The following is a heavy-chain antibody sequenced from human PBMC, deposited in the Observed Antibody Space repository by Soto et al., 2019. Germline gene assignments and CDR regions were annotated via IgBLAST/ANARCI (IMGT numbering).Heavy chain of an antibody. CDR1: GESISSSNW. CDR3: AREFITMVRGVIMNWFDP. CDR2: IYHSGST. D-gene: IGHD3-10*01. J-gene: IGHJ5*02. V-gene: IGHV4-4*02. Sequence: SETLSLTCAVSGESISSSNWWSWVRQPPGKGLEWIGEIYHSGSTNYNPSLKSRVTISVDKSKNQFSLKLSSVTAADTAVYYCAREFITMVRGVIMNWFDPWGQGTLVTVSS.